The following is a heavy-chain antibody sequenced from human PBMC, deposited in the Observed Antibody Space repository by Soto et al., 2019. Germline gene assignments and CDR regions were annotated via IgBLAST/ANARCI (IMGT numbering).Heavy chain of an antibody. CDR3: AKEVVVESAGRSHYYYYGLDV. J-gene: IGHJ6*04. Sequence: EVQLLESGGGLVQPGGSLRLSCAASGFTFSIYAMSWVRQAPGKGLEWVSVISGSGGRTYYADSVKGRFTLSRDNSKNTLYLQMNSLRAEDTAVYYCAKEVVVESAGRSHYYYYGLDVWGVGTTVTVSS. CDR2: ISGSGGRT. V-gene: IGHV3-23*01. CDR1: GFTFSIYA. D-gene: IGHD2-2*01.